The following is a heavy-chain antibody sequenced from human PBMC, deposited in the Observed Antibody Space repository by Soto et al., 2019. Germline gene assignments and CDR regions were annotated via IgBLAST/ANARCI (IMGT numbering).Heavy chain of an antibody. CDR2: IVPSDSYT. V-gene: IGHV5-10-1*01. J-gene: IGHJ5*02. CDR1: EDIFNNHW. CDR3: AIYHLRPTNWFDP. D-gene: IGHD2-2*01. Sequence: GESLKISCKGSEDIFNNHWISWGRQMPGKGLEWMGRIVPSDSYTVYSPSFQGHVTISADKTIRPVYLHRSSLKASDTAMSYCAIYHLRPTNWFDPWGQGTPVTVAS.